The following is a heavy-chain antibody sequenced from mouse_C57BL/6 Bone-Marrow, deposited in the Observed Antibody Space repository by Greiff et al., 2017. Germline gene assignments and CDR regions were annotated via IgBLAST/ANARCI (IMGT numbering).Heavy chain of an antibody. V-gene: IGHV1-80*01. J-gene: IGHJ2*01. CDR3: AVGAY. CDR1: GYAFSSYW. Sequence: QVQLQQSGAELVKPGASVKISCKASGYAFSSYWMNWVKQRPGKGLEGIGQIYPGAGDNNYNGQFKGKATLTADKSSSTAYMQPSSLTAEDSAVYFCAVGAYCGQGTTLTVSS. CDR2: IYPGAGDN.